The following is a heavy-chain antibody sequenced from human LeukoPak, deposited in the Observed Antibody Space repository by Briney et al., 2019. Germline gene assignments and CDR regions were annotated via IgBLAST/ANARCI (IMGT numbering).Heavy chain of an antibody. CDR3: ASWDFWSGYDAFDI. Sequence: ASVKVSCKASGYTFTGYYMHWVRQAPGQGLEWMGGIIPIFGTANYAQKFQGRVTITTDESTSTAYMELSSLRSEDTAVYYCASWDFWSGYDAFDIWGQGTMVTVSS. CDR2: IIPIFGTA. J-gene: IGHJ3*02. D-gene: IGHD3-3*01. CDR1: GYTFTGYY. V-gene: IGHV1-69*05.